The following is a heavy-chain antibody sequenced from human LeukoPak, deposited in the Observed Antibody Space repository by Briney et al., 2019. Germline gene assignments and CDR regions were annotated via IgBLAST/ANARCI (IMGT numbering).Heavy chain of an antibody. CDR1: GYTFTGYY. D-gene: IGHD5-18*01. Sequence: ASVKVSCKASGYTFTGYYMHWVRQAPGQGLEWMGWINPNSGGTNYAQKFQGRVTMTRDTSISTAYMELSSLRSEDTAVYYCARGPGIQLWFDYWGQGTLVTVSS. CDR3: ARGPGIQLWFDY. CDR2: INPNSGGT. V-gene: IGHV1-2*02. J-gene: IGHJ4*02.